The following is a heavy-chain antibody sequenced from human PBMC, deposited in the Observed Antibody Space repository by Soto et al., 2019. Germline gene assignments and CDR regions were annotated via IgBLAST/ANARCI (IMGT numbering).Heavy chain of an antibody. D-gene: IGHD2-2*01. V-gene: IGHV1-69*12. J-gene: IGHJ6*02. CDR2: IIPIFGTA. CDR1: GGTFSSYA. Sequence: QVQLVQSGAEVKKPGSSVKVSCKASGGTFSSYAISWVRQAPGQGLEWMGGIIPIFGTANYAQKFQGRVTITADESTSTPSVELSSLRSEDTAVYYCARHVPAAGYYYGMDVWGQGTTVTVSS. CDR3: ARHVPAAGYYYGMDV.